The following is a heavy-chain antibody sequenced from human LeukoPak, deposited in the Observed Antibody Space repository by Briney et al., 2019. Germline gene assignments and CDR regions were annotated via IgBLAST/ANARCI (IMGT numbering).Heavy chain of an antibody. J-gene: IGHJ4*02. V-gene: IGHV3-23*01. CDR2: ISNSGGST. D-gene: IGHD3-10*01. CDR3: AKRASGSGTSLYYFDY. Sequence: GGSLRLSCATSGFTFSSYAMTWVRQAPGKGLEWVSVISNSGGSTFYADSVKGRSTISRDNSKNTLYLQMNSLRAEDTAVYYCAKRASGSGTSLYYFDYWGQGTLVTVSS. CDR1: GFTFSSYA.